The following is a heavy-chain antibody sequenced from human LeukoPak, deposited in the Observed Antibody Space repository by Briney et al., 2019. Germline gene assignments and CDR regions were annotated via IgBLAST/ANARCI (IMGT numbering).Heavy chain of an antibody. D-gene: IGHD3-3*01. CDR2: IIPIFGTA. V-gene: IGHV1-69*01. CDR1: GGTFSSYA. CDR3: ARREPYYDFWSGPNWFDP. Sequence: GSSVKVSCKASGGTFSSYAISWVRQAPGQGLEWMGGIIPIFGTANYAQKFQGRVTITADESTSTAYMELSSLRSEDTAVYYCARREPYYDFWSGPNWFDPWGQGTLVTVSS. J-gene: IGHJ5*02.